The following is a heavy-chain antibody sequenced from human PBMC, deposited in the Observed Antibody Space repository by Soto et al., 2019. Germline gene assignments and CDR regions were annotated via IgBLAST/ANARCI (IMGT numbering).Heavy chain of an antibody. D-gene: IGHD3-22*01. Sequence: PGGSLRLSCAASGFTFSDYYMSWIRQAPGKGLEWVSYISSSGSTIYYADFVKGRFTISRDNAKNSLYLQMNSLRAEDTAVYYCARSPPYYYDSSVDYWGQGTQVTVSS. CDR2: ISSSGSTI. CDR3: ARSPPYYYDSSVDY. CDR1: GFTFSDYY. V-gene: IGHV3-11*01. J-gene: IGHJ4*02.